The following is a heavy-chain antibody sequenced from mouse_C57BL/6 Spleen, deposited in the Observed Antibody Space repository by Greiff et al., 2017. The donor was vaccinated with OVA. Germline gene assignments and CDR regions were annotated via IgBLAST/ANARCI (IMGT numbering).Heavy chain of an antibody. CDR3: TAHYYGSSAGV. D-gene: IGHD1-1*01. CDR1: GFNIKDDY. J-gene: IGHJ1*03. Sequence: EVQLQQSGAELVRPGASVKLSCTASGFNIKDDYMHWVKQRPEQGLEWIGWIDPENGDTEYASKFQGKATITADTSSNTAYLQLSSLTSEDTAVYYCTAHYYGSSAGVWGTGTTVTVSS. V-gene: IGHV14-4*01. CDR2: IDPENGDT.